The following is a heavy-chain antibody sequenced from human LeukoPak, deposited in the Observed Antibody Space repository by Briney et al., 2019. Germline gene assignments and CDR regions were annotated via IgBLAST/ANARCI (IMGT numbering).Heavy chain of an antibody. CDR3: ARTYYSPGYYFDY. V-gene: IGHV3-30*03. Sequence: PGRSLRLSCAASGFTFSSYGMHWVRQAPGKGLEWVAVISYDGSNKYYADSVKGRFTISRDNSKNTLYLQMNSLRAEDTAVYYCARTYYSPGYYFDYWGQGTLVTVSS. D-gene: IGHD3-10*01. CDR1: GFTFSSYG. CDR2: ISYDGSNK. J-gene: IGHJ4*02.